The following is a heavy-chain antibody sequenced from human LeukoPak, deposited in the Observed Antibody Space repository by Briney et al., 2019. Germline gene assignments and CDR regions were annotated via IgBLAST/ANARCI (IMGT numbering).Heavy chain of an antibody. Sequence: KPGGSLRLSCAASGFTFSDYYMSSIRQAPGEGLGWVSYISSSGSTIYYADSVKGRFTISRDNAKNSLYLQMNSLRAEDTAVYYCARDWAYYDSSGSLDYWGQGTLVTVSS. CDR3: ARDWAYYDSSGSLDY. CDR1: GFTFSDYY. CDR2: ISSSGSTI. D-gene: IGHD3-22*01. V-gene: IGHV3-11*04. J-gene: IGHJ4*02.